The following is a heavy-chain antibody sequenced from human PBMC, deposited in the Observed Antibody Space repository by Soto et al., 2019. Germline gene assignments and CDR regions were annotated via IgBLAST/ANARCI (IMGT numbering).Heavy chain of an antibody. D-gene: IGHD2-15*01. CDR3: SRWYCRVGSCFSWCHFGL. Sequence: QVQLVQSGSEVKKPGASVKVSCKASGYTFTNYGMRGVRQAPGQGHEWMRWISAYNGNTNHAQNFRGRVTMTRDTSTNSAYSELRSPRPQYTAVSACSRWYCRVGSCFSWCHFGLWGRGALVTVYS. CDR2: ISAYNGNT. CDR1: GYTFTNYG. V-gene: IGHV1-18*01. J-gene: IGHJ2*01.